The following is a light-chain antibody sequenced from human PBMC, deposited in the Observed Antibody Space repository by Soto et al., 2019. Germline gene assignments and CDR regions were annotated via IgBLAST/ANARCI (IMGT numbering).Light chain of an antibody. CDR3: CSYAGSSTF. CDR2: EVS. V-gene: IGLV2-23*02. CDR1: SSDSGSYNL. J-gene: IGLJ1*01. Sequence: QSLLTQPASVSGSPGQSITISCTGTSSDSGSYNLVSWYQQHPGKAPKLMIYEVSKRPSGVSNRFSGSKSGNTASLTISGLQAEDEADYYCCSYAGSSTFFGTGTKVTVL.